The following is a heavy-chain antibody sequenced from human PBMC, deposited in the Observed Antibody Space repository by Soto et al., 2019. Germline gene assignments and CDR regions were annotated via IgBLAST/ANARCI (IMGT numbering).Heavy chain of an antibody. CDR2: INHSGST. J-gene: IGHJ5*02. V-gene: IGHV4-34*01. CDR1: GGSFSGYY. D-gene: IGHD5-12*01. Sequence: PSETLSLTCAVYGGSFSGYYWSWIRQPPGKGLEWIGEINHSGSTNYNPSLKSRVTISVDTSKNQFSLKLSSVTAADTAVYYCARYTKLVATTNWFDPWGQGTLVTVSS. CDR3: ARYTKLVATTNWFDP.